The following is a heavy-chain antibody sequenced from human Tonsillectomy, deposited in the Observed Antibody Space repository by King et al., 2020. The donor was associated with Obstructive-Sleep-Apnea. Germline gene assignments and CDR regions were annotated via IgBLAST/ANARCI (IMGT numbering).Heavy chain of an antibody. V-gene: IGHV1-18*01. J-gene: IGHJ2*01. D-gene: IGHD2-2*01. Sequence: VQLVESGAEVKKPGASVKVSCKASGYTFTSIGISWVRQAPGQGLEWMVWISAYNGNTYYAQKLQDRVTMTTDTSTSTAYMELRSLRSDDTAGYYCVRDSSPFDIWGRGTLVTVSS. CDR3: VRDSSPFDI. CDR1: GYTFTSIG. CDR2: ISAYNGNT.